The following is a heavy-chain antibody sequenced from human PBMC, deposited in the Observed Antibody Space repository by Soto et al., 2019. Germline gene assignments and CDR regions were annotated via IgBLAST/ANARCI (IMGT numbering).Heavy chain of an antibody. D-gene: IGHD4-17*01. Sequence: PGGSLRLSCAASGFTFSSYAMSWVRQAPGKGLEWVSAISGSGGSTYYADSVKGRFTISRDNSKNTLYLQMNSLRAEDTAVYYCATGNDYGDPYYYYMAVWGKGTTVTVSS. CDR1: GFTFSSYA. J-gene: IGHJ6*03. V-gene: IGHV3-23*01. CDR2: ISGSGGST. CDR3: ATGNDYGDPYYYYMAV.